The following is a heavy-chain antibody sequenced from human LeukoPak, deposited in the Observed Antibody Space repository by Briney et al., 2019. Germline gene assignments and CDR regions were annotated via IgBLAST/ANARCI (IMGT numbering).Heavy chain of an antibody. CDR2: IKQDGSEK. D-gene: IGHD3-22*01. J-gene: IGHJ4*02. CDR3: ARGSDYYDSSGYPVPEFDY. CDR1: GFTFSSYS. Sequence: PGGSLRLSCAASGFTFSSYSMNWVRQAPGKGLEWVANIKQDGSEKYYVDSVKGRFTISRDNAKNSLYLQMNSLRAEDTAVYYCARGSDYYDSSGYPVPEFDYWGQGTLVTASS. V-gene: IGHV3-7*01.